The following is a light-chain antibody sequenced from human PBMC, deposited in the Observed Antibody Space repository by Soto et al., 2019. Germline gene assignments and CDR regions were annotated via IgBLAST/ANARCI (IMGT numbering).Light chain of an antibody. CDR1: QSISSY. CDR2: AAS. CDR3: QQYNSYRT. Sequence: DVQVSQSPSSLSASVGDRVTITCRESQSISSYLNWYQQKPGKAPKLLIYAASSLQSGVPSRFSGSGSGTEFTLTISSLQPDDFATYYCQQYNSYRTFGQGT. J-gene: IGKJ1*01. V-gene: IGKV1-39*01.